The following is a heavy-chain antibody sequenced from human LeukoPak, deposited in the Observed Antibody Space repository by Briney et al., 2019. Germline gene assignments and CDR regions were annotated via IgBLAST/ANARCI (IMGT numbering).Heavy chain of an antibody. V-gene: IGHV4-59*01. D-gene: IGHD1-1*01. CDR2: IYYSGST. J-gene: IGHJ4*02. CDR1: GGSISSYY. CDR3: VRETTGTTWIDY. Sequence: SETLSLTCTVSGGSISSYYWSWIRQPPGKGLEWMGYIYYSGSTNYNPSLKSRVTISVDTSKNQFSLKLSSVTAADTAVYYCVRETTGTTWIDYWGQGTLVTVSS.